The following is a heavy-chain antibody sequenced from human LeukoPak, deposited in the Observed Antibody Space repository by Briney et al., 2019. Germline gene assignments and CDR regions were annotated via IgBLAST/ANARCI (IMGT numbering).Heavy chain of an antibody. D-gene: IGHD2-21*01. Sequence: PGGSLRLSCAASGFTFSSYAMSWVRQAPGKGLEWVSAISGSGGSTYYADSVKGRFTISRDNSKTTLYLQMSSLRVEDTALYYCTKDLNRACSGDCPSDYWGQGTLVTVSS. CDR3: TKDLNRACSGDCPSDY. CDR1: GFTFSSYA. CDR2: ISGSGGST. J-gene: IGHJ4*02. V-gene: IGHV3-23*01.